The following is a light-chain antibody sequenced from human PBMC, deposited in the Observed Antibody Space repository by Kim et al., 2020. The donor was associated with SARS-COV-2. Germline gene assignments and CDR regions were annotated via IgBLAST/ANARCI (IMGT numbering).Light chain of an antibody. CDR3: QQSYSTPFA. CDR2: AAS. CDR1: QSIDSY. J-gene: IGKJ3*01. Sequence: ASVGDRVTITCRASQSIDSYLNWYQQKPGKAPKLLIYAASSLQSGVPSRFSGSGSRTDFTLTITSLQPEDFATYYCQQSYSTPFAFGPGTKVDIK. V-gene: IGKV1-39*01.